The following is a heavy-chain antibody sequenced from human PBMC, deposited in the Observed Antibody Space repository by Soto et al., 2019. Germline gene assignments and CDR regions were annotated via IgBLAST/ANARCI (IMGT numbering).Heavy chain of an antibody. J-gene: IGHJ5*02. CDR1: GYTLTELS. CDR3: ATVLAAAGTYWFDP. Sequence: ASVKVSCKVSGYTLTELSMHWVRQAPGKGLEWMGGFDPEDGETIYAQKFQGRVTMTEDTSTDTAYMELSSLRSEDTAVYYCATVLAAAGTYWFDPWGQGTLVTVSS. D-gene: IGHD6-13*01. V-gene: IGHV1-24*01. CDR2: FDPEDGET.